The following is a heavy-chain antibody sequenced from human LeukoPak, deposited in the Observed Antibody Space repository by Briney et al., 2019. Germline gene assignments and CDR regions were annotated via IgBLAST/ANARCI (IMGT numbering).Heavy chain of an antibody. CDR1: GGSISSGSYH. J-gene: IGHJ6*03. V-gene: IGHV4-61*02. CDR3: ARVYYYDSSGYRVYYYMDV. Sequence: SETLSLTCTVSGGSISSGSYHWSWIRQPAGKGLEWIGRIYTSGSTNYNPSLKSRVTISVDTSKNQFSLKLSSVTAADTAVYYCARVYYYDSSGYRVYYYMDVWGKGTTVTVSS. CDR2: IYTSGST. D-gene: IGHD3-22*01.